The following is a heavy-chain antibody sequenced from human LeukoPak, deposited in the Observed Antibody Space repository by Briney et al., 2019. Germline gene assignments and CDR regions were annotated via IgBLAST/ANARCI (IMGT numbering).Heavy chain of an antibody. D-gene: IGHD3-22*01. CDR2: ITNSGNSK. J-gene: IGHJ4*02. Sequence: PGGSLRLSCAASEFTFSSYSMNWVRQAPGKGLEWVAYITNSGNSKSYADSVKGRFTISRDNTKNSLYLQVNGLRAEDTAVYYCARIRSSGYLTFDYWGQGILVTVSS. V-gene: IGHV3-48*01. CDR1: EFTFSSYS. CDR3: ARIRSSGYLTFDY.